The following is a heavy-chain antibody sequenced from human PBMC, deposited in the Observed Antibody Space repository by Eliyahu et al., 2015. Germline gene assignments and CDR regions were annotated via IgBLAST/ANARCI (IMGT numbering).Heavy chain of an antibody. Sequence: EVKKPGSSVKVSCKASGGTFSNYAISWVRQAPGQGLEWMGGIIPLFGTFKLRTEVPGQSHDYPRTNPSTPPMELSSLRSEESAVYYCAREFGETSGGYYYYWGQGTLVSVSS. J-gene: IGHJ4*02. CDR3: AREFGETSGGYYYY. V-gene: IGHV1-69*06. CDR2: IIPLFGTF. D-gene: IGHD1-26*01. CDR1: GGTFSNYA.